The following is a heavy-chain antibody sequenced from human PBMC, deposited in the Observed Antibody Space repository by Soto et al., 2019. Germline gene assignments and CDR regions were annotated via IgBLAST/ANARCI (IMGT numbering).Heavy chain of an antibody. Sequence: QVQLVQSGAEVKKPGASVKVSCKASGYTFTSYDINWVRQATGQGLEWMGWMNPNSGNTGYAQKFQGRVTMTRNTSISTAYMELSSLRSEDTAVYYCARGPLIYYYGSESYYFPRNWGQGTLVTVSS. V-gene: IGHV1-8*01. CDR1: GYTFTSYD. J-gene: IGHJ4*02. D-gene: IGHD3-10*01. CDR3: ARGPLIYYYGSESYYFPRN. CDR2: MNPNSGNT.